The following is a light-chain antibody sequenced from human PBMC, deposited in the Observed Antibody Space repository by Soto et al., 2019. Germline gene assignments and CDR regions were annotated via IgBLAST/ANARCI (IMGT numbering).Light chain of an antibody. CDR3: QQYGNSVWT. CDR1: QSVSSN. CDR2: GAS. Sequence: GLTLSTAALSVSPGEIATLSCRASQSVSSNLAWYQQKPGQAPRILIYGASSRATGIPDRFSGSGSGTDCTLTISRLEPEDVIVYQCQQYGNSVWTFRQGTKVDIK. J-gene: IGKJ1*01. V-gene: IGKV3-20*01.